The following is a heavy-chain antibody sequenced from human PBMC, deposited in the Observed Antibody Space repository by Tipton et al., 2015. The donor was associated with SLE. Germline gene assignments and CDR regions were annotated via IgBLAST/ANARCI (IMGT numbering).Heavy chain of an antibody. CDR1: GGSFSGYY. CDR2: INHSGST. Sequence: TLSLTCAVYGGSFSGYYWSWIRQPPGKGLEWIGEINHSGSTYYNPSLKSRVTISVDTSKNQFSLKLSSVTAADTAVYYCASLFYGDFAYYFDYWGQGTLVTVSS. V-gene: IGHV4-34*01. CDR3: ASLFYGDFAYYFDY. D-gene: IGHD4-17*01. J-gene: IGHJ4*02.